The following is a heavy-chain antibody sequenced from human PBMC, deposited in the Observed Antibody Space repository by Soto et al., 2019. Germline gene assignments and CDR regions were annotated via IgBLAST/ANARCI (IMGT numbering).Heavy chain of an antibody. Sequence: GGSLRLSCAASGFPFSIYGMHLVRQSPGKGLEWVAFISCDGSNKYYADSVKGRFTISRDNSKNTLYLQMNSLRAEDTAVYYCANEKESDRYDFWSGYYTKYYDYGMDVWGQGTTVTVSS. D-gene: IGHD3-3*01. CDR1: GFPFSIYG. CDR3: ANEKESDRYDFWSGYYTKYYDYGMDV. J-gene: IGHJ6*02. CDR2: ISCDGSNK. V-gene: IGHV3-30*18.